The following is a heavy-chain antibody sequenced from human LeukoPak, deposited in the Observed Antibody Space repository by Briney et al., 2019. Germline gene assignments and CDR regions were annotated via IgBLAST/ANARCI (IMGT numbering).Heavy chain of an antibody. D-gene: IGHD4-17*01. Sequence: GGSLRLSCAASGFTFSSYGMHWVRQAPGKGLEWVAFIRYDGGNKYYADPVKGRFTISRDNSKNTLYLQMNSLRAEDTAVYYCAKATVTTDWGQGTLVTVSS. J-gene: IGHJ4*02. CDR2: IRYDGGNK. CDR1: GFTFSSYG. CDR3: AKATVTTD. V-gene: IGHV3-30*02.